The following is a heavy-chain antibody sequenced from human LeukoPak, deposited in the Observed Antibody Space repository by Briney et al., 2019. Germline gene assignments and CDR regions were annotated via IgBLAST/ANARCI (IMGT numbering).Heavy chain of an antibody. Sequence: SETLSLTCTVSGGSISSGGYYWSWIRQPPGKGLEWIGYIYHSGSTYYNPSLKSRVTISVDTSKNQFSLKLSSVTAADTAVYYCARGITMVRGVFYYYYYMDVWGKGTTVTVSS. CDR2: IYHSGST. J-gene: IGHJ6*03. CDR3: ARGITMVRGVFYYYYYMDV. CDR1: GGSISSGGYY. D-gene: IGHD3-10*01. V-gene: IGHV4-30-2*01.